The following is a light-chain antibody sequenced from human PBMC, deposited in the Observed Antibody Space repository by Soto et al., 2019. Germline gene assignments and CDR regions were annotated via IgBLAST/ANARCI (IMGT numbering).Light chain of an antibody. CDR1: SSDVGGYNY. CDR3: SSYTSSSTYV. CDR2: DVS. Sequence: QSVLTQPASVSGSPGQSIAISCIGSSSDVGGYNYVSWHQQHPGKAPKVVIYDVSNRPSGVSDRFSGSKSGNTASLPFSGLQAEDEADYYCSSYTSSSTYVFGTGTKVTVL. V-gene: IGLV2-14*01. J-gene: IGLJ1*01.